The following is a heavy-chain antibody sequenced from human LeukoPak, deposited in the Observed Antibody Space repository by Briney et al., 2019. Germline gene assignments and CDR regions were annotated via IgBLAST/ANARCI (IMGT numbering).Heavy chain of an antibody. CDR1: GFAFSSYW. V-gene: IGHV3-7*01. J-gene: IGHJ6*04. CDR2: INQDGSEK. CDR3: AELGITMIGGV. Sequence: PGGSLRLSCAASGFAFSSYWMSWVRQAPGEGLEWVANINQDGSEKYYVDSVKGRFTISRDNAKNSLYLQMNSLRAENTAVYYCAELGITMIGGVWGKGTTVTISS. D-gene: IGHD3-10*02.